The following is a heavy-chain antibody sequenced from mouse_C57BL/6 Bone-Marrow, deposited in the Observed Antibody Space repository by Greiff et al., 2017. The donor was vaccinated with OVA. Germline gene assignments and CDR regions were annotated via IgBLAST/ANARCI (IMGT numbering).Heavy chain of an antibody. CDR2: IDPENGDT. D-gene: IGHD1-1*01. CDR1: GFNIKDDY. Sequence: EVQVVESGAELVRPGASVKLSCTASGFNIKDDYMPWVTQRPEQGLEWIGWIDPENGDTEYASKFQGKATITADTSSNTAYLQLSSLTSEDTAVYYCTTYRYYYGNYWGQGTTLTVSS. CDR3: TTYRYYYGNY. J-gene: IGHJ2*01. V-gene: IGHV14-4*01.